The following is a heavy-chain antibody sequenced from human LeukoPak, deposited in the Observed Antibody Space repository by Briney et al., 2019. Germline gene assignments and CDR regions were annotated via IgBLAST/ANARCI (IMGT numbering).Heavy chain of an antibody. D-gene: IGHD4-23*01. CDR3: ARDWYGGNPFDY. V-gene: IGHV4-59*01. J-gene: IGHJ4*02. CDR1: GGSISSYY. CDR2: IYYSGNT. Sequence: SETLSLTCTVSGGSISSYYWSWIRQPPGKGLEWIGYIYYSGNTNYNPSLKSRVTISVDTSKNQFSLRLSSVTAADTAVYYCARDWYGGNPFDYWGPGTLVTVSS.